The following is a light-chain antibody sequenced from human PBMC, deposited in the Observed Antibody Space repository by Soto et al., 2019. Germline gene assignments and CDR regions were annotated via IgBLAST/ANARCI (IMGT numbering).Light chain of an antibody. CDR1: QGISNY. CDR2: AAS. J-gene: IGKJ1*01. V-gene: IGKV1-27*01. Sequence: DIQMTQSPSSLSASVADRVTITCRASQGISNYLAWYQQRAGKVPKLLIYAASTLQSGVPSRFSGSGSGTEFTLTISSLQPEDVATYYCQKYYSFPWTFGQGTKVDIK. CDR3: QKYYSFPWT.